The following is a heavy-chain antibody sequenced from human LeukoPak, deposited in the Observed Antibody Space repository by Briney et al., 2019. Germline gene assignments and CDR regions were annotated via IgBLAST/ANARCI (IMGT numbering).Heavy chain of an antibody. D-gene: IGHD3-3*01. J-gene: IGHJ2*01. CDR1: GDSISSYSHY. V-gene: IGHV4-39*01. CDR2: IHYRGST. CDR3: ARLNYDFWSSYTTYWYFDV. Sequence: SETLSLTCSVSGDSISSYSHYWGWIRQPPGKGLEWIGSIHYRGSTYYNPSLRSRVTISVDTSKNQFSLNLRSVTAADTTVYYCARLNYDFWSSYTTYWYFDVWGRGTLVTVSS.